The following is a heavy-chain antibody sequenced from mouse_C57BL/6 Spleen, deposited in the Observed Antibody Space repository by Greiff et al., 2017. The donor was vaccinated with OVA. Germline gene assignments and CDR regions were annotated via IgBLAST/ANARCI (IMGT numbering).Heavy chain of an antibody. V-gene: IGHV3-6*01. D-gene: IGHD2-2*01. J-gene: IGHJ2*01. CDR2: ISYDGSN. CDR1: GYSITSGYY. CDR3: AREGGYEGY. Sequence: ESGPGLVKPSQSLSLTCSVTGYSITSGYYWNWIRQFPGNKLEWMGYISYDGSNNYNPSLKNRISITRDTSKNQFCLKLNSVTTEDTATYYCAREGGYEGYWGQGTTLTVSS.